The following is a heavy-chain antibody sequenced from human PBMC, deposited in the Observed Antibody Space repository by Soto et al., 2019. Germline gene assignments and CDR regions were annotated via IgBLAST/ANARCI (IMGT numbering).Heavy chain of an antibody. D-gene: IGHD3-10*01. J-gene: IGHJ5*01. CDR3: AKSGVLDGSGSHDS. CDR1: GGSINISRHY. V-gene: IGHV4-39*01. CDR2: ISYSGST. Sequence: SETLSLTCSVSGGSINISRHYWGWIRQTPGMGLEWIGSISYSGSTYFSPSLQSRVTISVGTSKNQFSLRVRSVTAADTAVYYCAKSGVLDGSGSHDSWGQGILVTVSS.